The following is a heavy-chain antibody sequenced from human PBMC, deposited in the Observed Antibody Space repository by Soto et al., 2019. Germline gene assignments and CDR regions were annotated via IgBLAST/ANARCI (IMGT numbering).Heavy chain of an antibody. CDR1: GGTFSSYA. CDR3: AEGGASYKNWFDP. Sequence: SVKVSCKASGGTFSSYAISWVRQAPGQGLEWMGGIIPIFGTANYAQKFQGRVTITADKSTSTAYMELSSLRSEDTAVYYCAEGGASYKNWFDPWGQGTLVTVPQ. V-gene: IGHV1-69*06. J-gene: IGHJ5*01. CDR2: IIPIFGTA. D-gene: IGHD1-26*01.